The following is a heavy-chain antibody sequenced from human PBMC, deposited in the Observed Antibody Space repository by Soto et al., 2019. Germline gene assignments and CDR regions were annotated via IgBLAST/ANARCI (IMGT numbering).Heavy chain of an antibody. J-gene: IGHJ3*01. CDR2: ILHGKGDT. CDR3: GRGWQGAFDF. V-gene: IGHV1-3*04. CDR1: GYTITNNA. Sequence: QVQLVQSEAEVKKPGASVKVSCQASGYTITNNAMHWVRQAPGQRLEWLGWILHGKGDTRYSQQFQGRLTITRDTSASTVYMELSGLRSEDTAVYSCGRGWQGAFDFWGQGTMVTVSS.